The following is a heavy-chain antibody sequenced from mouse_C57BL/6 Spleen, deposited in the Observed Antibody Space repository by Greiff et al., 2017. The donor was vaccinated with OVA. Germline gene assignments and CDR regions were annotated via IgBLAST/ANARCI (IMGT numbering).Heavy chain of an antibody. CDR2: INYDGSST. D-gene: IGHD1-1*01. CDR3: ARDRDYYGSIDWYFDV. CDR1: GFTFSDYY. V-gene: IGHV5-16*01. Sequence: EVKVVESEGGLVQPGSSMKLSCTASGFTFSDYYMAWVRQVPEKGLEWVANINYDGSSTYYLDSLKSRFIISRDNAKNILYLQMSSLKSEDTATYYCARDRDYYGSIDWYFDVWGTGTTVTVSS. J-gene: IGHJ1*03.